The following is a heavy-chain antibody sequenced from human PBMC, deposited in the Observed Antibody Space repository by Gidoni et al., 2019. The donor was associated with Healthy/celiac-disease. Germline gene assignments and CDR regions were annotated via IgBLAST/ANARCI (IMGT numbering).Heavy chain of an antibody. Sequence: QVKLVQSGAEVKKPGASAKASCKVSGYTPTALSMHRVRQAPGKGLEWMGGFDPEDGETIYAHKFQGRVTMTEDPSTDTAYMELSSLRSEDTAVYYCAPTYYDFWSGQNWFDPWGQGTLVTVSS. CDR3: APTYYDFWSGQNWFDP. V-gene: IGHV1-24*01. D-gene: IGHD3-3*01. CDR2: FDPEDGET. CDR1: GYTPTALS. J-gene: IGHJ5*02.